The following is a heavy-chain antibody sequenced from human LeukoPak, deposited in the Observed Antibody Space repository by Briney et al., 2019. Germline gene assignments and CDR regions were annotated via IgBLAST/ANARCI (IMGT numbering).Heavy chain of an antibody. V-gene: IGHV3-21*01. CDR2: ISSSSSYI. Sequence: PGGSLRLSCAASGFTFSSYSMNWVRQAPGKGLEWVSSISSSSSYIYYADPVKGRFTISRDNAKNSLYLQMNSLRAEDTAVYYCAKSRLWDNYYGSSWDYWGQGTLVTVSS. J-gene: IGHJ4*02. D-gene: IGHD3-10*01. CDR1: GFTFSSYS. CDR3: AKSRLWDNYYGSSWDY.